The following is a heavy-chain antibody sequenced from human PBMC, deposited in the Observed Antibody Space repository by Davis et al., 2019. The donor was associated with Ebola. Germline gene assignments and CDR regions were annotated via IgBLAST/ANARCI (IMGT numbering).Heavy chain of an antibody. V-gene: IGHV4-30-4*01. Sequence: MPSETLSLTCTVSGDSISSGHYYWSWIRQPPGKGLEWIGNIYYSGSTYYRSSLKSRVTMSINMSRSQFSLRLSSVTAADTAVYYCARLQRDYYDSGGYYLTAYFFDSWGQGTLVTVSS. CDR3: ARLQRDYYDSGGYYLTAYFFDS. D-gene: IGHD3-22*01. CDR2: IYYSGST. J-gene: IGHJ4*02. CDR1: GDSISSGHYY.